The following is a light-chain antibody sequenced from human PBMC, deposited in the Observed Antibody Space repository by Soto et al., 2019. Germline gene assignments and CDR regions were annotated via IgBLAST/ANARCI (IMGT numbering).Light chain of an antibody. CDR1: SSNIGSNY. V-gene: IGLV1-47*01. Sequence: QSVLTQPPSASGTPGQRVTISCSGSSSNIGSNYVYWYQHLPGTAPKLLIYTNNQRPSGVPDRFSGSKSGTSASLAISGLRSDDEADYYCAAWDDSLSVVVFGGGTKLTVL. CDR2: TNN. J-gene: IGLJ2*01. CDR3: AAWDDSLSVVV.